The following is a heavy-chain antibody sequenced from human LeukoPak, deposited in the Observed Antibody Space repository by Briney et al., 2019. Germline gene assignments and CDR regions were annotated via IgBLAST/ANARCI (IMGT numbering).Heavy chain of an antibody. D-gene: IGHD6-13*01. CDR1: GFTFSSYE. CDR3: VKSIGAAGNA. V-gene: IGHV3-48*03. Sequence: PGGSLRLSCAASGFTFSSYEMNWVRQAPGKGLEWVSYISSSGSTIYYADSVKGRFTISRDNAKNSLYLQMNSLRPDDTALYYCVKSIGAAGNAWGQGTLVTVSS. J-gene: IGHJ5*02. CDR2: ISSSGSTI.